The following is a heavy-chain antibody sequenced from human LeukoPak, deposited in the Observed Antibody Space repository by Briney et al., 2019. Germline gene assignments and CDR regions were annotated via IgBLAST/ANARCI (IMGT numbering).Heavy chain of an antibody. CDR1: GGSISSYY. V-gene: IGHV4-59*08. J-gene: IGHJ3*02. D-gene: IGHD2-8*02. CDR3: ARHSCPWCQTDAFDI. Sequence: SETLSLTCTVTGGSISSYYWSWIRQPPGKGLVWIGYIYYSGSTNYNPSLKSRVTISVDTSKNQFSLKLSSVTAADTAVYYCARHSCPWCQTDAFDIWGQGTMVTVSS. CDR2: IYYSGST.